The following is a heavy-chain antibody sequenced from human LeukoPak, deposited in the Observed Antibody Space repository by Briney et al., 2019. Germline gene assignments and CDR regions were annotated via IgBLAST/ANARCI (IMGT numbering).Heavy chain of an antibody. CDR2: INPNSGGT. CDR1: GYTFTGYY. CDR3: ARMGSGSSSSSNY. Sequence: EASVKVSCTASGYTFTGYYMHWVRQAPGQGLEWMGWINPNSGGTNYAQKFQGRVTMTRDTSISTAYMELSRLRSDDTAVYYCARMGSGSSSSSNYWGQGTLVTVSS. D-gene: IGHD6-6*01. V-gene: IGHV1-2*02. J-gene: IGHJ4*02.